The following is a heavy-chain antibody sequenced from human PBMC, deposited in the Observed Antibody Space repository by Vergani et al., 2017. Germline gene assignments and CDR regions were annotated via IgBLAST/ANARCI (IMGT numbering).Heavy chain of an antibody. Sequence: QVQLQESGPGLVKPSETLSLTCTVPGGPISSYYWSWIRQPPGKGLEWIGYIYYSGSTNYNPSLKSRVTISVETSKNQFSLKLCSVTAADTAVYDCARGCDILAGYYSQYFDYWGQGTLVTVSS. CDR2: IYYSGST. CDR3: ARGCDILAGYYSQYFDY. J-gene: IGHJ4*02. CDR1: GGPISSYY. V-gene: IGHV4-59*01. D-gene: IGHD3-9*01.